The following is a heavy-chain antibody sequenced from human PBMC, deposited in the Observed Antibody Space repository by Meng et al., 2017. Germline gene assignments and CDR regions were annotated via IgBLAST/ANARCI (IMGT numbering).Heavy chain of an antibody. D-gene: IGHD3-10*01. J-gene: IGHJ3*02. CDR3: ARTGYGSGSYYGNKRKNAFDI. CDR2: ISSSGSTI. CDR1: GFTFSSYE. Sequence: GGPLRLSCAASGFTFSSYEMNWVRQAPGKGLEWVSYISSSGSTIYYADSVKGRFTISRDNAKNSLYLQMNSLRAEDTAVYYCARTGYGSGSYYGNKRKNAFDIWGQGTMVTVSS. V-gene: IGHV3-48*03.